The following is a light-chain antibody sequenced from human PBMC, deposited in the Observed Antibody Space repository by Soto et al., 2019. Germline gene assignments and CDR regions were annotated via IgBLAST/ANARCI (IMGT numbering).Light chain of an antibody. Sequence: EIVMTQSPATLSVSPGERATLSCRASQSVGSNLAWYQQKPGQAPRLLIYGSSTTATGIPVRFSGSGSGTEFTLTISSLQSEDFAVYYCQQYNNWPPYTFGQGTKLEI. CDR1: QSVGSN. J-gene: IGKJ2*01. V-gene: IGKV3-15*01. CDR3: QQYNNWPPYT. CDR2: GSS.